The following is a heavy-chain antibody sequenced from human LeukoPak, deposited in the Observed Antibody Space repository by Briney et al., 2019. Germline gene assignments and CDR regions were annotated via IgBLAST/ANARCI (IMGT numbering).Heavy chain of an antibody. CDR2: INQGESEE. D-gene: IGHD4-11*01. CDR3: ARDRGYSTFDF. CDR1: GFTFSSSW. V-gene: IGHV3-7*04. Sequence: GGSLRLSCAASGFTFSSSWMSWVRQAPGKGLEWVANINQGESEETFVDSVKGRFSISRDNAKRSLYLQMNSLRAEDTAMYYCARDRGYSTFDFWGQGTLVTVSS. J-gene: IGHJ4*02.